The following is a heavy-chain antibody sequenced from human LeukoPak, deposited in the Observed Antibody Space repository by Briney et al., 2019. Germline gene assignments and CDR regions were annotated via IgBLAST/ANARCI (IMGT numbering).Heavy chain of an antibody. CDR3: ARVPLRWLQAPGAFDI. CDR2: IYYSGSI. D-gene: IGHD5-24*01. CDR1: GGSISSYY. Sequence: SETLSLTCTVSGGSISSYYWSWIRQPPGKGLEWIGYIYYSGSINYNPSLKSRVTISVDTSKNQFSLKLSSVTAADTAVYYCARVPLRWLQAPGAFDIWAKGQWSPSLQ. V-gene: IGHV4-59*01. J-gene: IGHJ3*02.